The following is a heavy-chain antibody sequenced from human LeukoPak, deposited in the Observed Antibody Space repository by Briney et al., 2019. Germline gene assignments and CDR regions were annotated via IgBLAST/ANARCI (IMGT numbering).Heavy chain of an antibody. CDR3: ARGHFGYSYEY. Sequence: GGSLRLPCAASGFTFSSYWMHWVRQAPGKGPVWVSRINGDGSYTNYADSVKGRFTISRDNAKNTLYLQMNSLRAEDTAIYYCARGHFGYSYEYWGQGNLVAVSS. CDR2: INGDGSYT. D-gene: IGHD5-18*01. V-gene: IGHV3-74*01. J-gene: IGHJ4*02. CDR1: GFTFSSYW.